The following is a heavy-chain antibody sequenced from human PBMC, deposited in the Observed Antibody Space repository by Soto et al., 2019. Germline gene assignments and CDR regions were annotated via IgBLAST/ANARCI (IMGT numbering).Heavy chain of an antibody. CDR2: IKSKTDGGTT. Sequence: GGSLRLSCAASGFTFSNAWMSWVRQAPGKGLEWVGRIKSKTDGGTTDYAAPVKGRFTISRDDSKNTLYLQMNSLKTEDTAVYYCTTEYYGSGFFIAERFDYWGQGTLVTVSS. CDR3: TTEYYGSGFFIAERFDY. CDR1: GFTFSNAW. D-gene: IGHD3-10*01. J-gene: IGHJ4*02. V-gene: IGHV3-15*01.